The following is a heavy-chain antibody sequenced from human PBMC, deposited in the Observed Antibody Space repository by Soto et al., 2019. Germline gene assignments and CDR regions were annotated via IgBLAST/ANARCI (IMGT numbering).Heavy chain of an antibody. J-gene: IGHJ1*01. CDR2: ISGSGRQT. CDR3: AKAPNFGVVITTQYFQH. D-gene: IGHD3-3*01. Sequence: LGGSLRLSCATSGFSFSNYGMNWVRQVSGKGLEWVSAISGSGRQTYYADSVKGRFTISRDNSKNTLYLQMNSLRAEDTAVYYCAKAPNFGVVITTQYFQHCGQGSLVTVTS. V-gene: IGHV3-23*01. CDR1: GFSFSNYG.